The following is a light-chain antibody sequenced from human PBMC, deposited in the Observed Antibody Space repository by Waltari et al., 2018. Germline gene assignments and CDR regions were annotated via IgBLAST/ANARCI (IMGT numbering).Light chain of an antibody. CDR1: TLPAFY. V-gene: IGLV3-19*01. CDR3: NSRDTSGDHVV. CDR2: GKN. J-gene: IGLJ2*01. Sequence: SELPQDPAFSLALGQPVTFPAQETTLPAFYPTGDQQKPGQAPKLVIYGKNNRPSGIPDRFSGSNSGNSASLTITGAQAEDEAAYYCNSRDTSGDHVVFGGGTKLTVL.